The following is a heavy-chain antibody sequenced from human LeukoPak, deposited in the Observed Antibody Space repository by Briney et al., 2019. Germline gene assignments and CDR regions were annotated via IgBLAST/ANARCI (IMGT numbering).Heavy chain of an antibody. J-gene: IGHJ4*02. CDR3: ARANNTSWHYFDD. D-gene: IGHD2-2*02. V-gene: IGHV3-30*04. Sequence: GGSLRLSCAASGFTFSDYPMHWVRQAPGKGLEWVAIISYDEKYKYYADSVKGRFIISRDNSKNTMSLQMNSLRVEDAAVYYCARANNTSWHYFDDWGQGTLVTVSS. CDR1: GFTFSDYP. CDR2: ISYDEKYK.